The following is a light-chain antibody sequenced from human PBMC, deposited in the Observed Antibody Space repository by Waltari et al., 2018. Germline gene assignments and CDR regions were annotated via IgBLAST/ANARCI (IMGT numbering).Light chain of an antibody. V-gene: IGKV1-39*01. CDR1: QTISTF. Sequence: DIQMTQSPSSLSASVGDGVTITCRASQTISTFLNWYQHKPGKAPTLLIYGATILQSGVPSRFSGSGSGTDFTLTITNVQPEDFATYYCQQTYRTPPYTFGQGTKLEIK. CDR2: GAT. CDR3: QQTYRTPPYT. J-gene: IGKJ2*01.